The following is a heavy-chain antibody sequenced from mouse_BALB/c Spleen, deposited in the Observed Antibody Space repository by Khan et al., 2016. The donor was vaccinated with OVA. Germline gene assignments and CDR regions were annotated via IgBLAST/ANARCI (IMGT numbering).Heavy chain of an antibody. D-gene: IGHD2-3*01. J-gene: IGHJ3*01. Sequence: QVQLQQPGIELVRPGASVKLSCKASGYTFTNYWINWVKQRPGQGLEWIGNIYPSDSYNNYNQRLKEKANLTVEKSSSTAYLLLSSPTSEDSAVYYCTREGFDGSSFAYWGQGTLVTVSA. CDR1: GYTFTNYW. CDR3: TREGFDGSSFAY. CDR2: IYPSDSYN. V-gene: IGHV1-69*02.